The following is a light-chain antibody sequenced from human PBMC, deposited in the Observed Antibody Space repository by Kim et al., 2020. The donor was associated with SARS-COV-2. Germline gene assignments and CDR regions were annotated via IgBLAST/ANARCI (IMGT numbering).Light chain of an antibody. CDR2: AAS. CDR3: QQANSFPQT. V-gene: IGKV1D-12*01. CDR1: QDIGSW. J-gene: IGKJ1*01. Sequence: ASVGDRGTITCRASQDIGSWLAWYQQKPGSAPKLLIYAASSLQSGVPSRFSGSGSGTDFTLTIDSLQPEDFATYYCQQANSFPQTFGQGTKVEIK.